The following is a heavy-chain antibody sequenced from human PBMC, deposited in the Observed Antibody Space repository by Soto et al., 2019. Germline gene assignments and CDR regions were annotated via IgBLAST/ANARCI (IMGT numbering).Heavy chain of an antibody. CDR1: GYTFTSYD. V-gene: IGHV1-8*01. J-gene: IGHJ4*02. CDR3: AREKVTSGYPD. CDR2: MNPNSGNT. D-gene: IGHD3-22*01. Sequence: QVQLVQSGAEVKKPGASVKVSCKASGYTFTSYDINWVRQATGQGLEWMGWMNPNSGNTAYAKKFQDRITMTRNTSISTAYMELSSLSSEDTAVYYCAREKVTSGYPDWGQGTLVTVSS.